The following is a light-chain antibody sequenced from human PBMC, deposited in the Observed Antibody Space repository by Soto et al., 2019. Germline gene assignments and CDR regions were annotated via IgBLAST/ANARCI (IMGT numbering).Light chain of an antibody. CDR1: QSLVYSDGNTY. CDR2: KVS. Sequence: DVVMTQSPLSLPVTLGQPASISCRSSQSLVYSDGNTYLNWFPQRSGQSPRRLIYKVSNRDYGVPDRLRGSGSGANFTMNISRVEAEDGGGDYCMQGMDWPRTFGQGTKVDVK. V-gene: IGKV2-30*01. CDR3: MQGMDWPRT. J-gene: IGKJ1*01.